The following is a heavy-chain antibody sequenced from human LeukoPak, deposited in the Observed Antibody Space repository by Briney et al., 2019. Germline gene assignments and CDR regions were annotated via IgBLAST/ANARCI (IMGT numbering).Heavy chain of an antibody. CDR2: INHSGST. CDR1: GGSFSGYY. V-gene: IGHV4-34*01. CDR3: AIAQDCSSTSCPVGFDY. D-gene: IGHD2-2*01. Sequence: SETLSLTCAVYGGSFSGYYWSWIRQPPGKWLEWIGEINHSGSTNYNPSLKSRVTVSVDTSKNQFSLKLSSVTAADTAVYYCAIAQDCSSTSCPVGFDYWGQGTLVTVSS. J-gene: IGHJ4*02.